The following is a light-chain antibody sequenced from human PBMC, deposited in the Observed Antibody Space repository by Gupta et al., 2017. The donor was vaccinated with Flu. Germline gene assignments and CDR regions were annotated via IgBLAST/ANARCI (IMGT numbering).Light chain of an antibody. J-gene: IGKJ1*01. CDR3: QQSDNTPQT. Sequence: GDRVTITCRASQSISSYLNWYQQKPGKAPKLLIYAASSLQSGVPFRFSGSGSGTDFTLTISSLQPEDFATYYCQQSDNTPQTFGQGTRVEVK. CDR1: QSISSY. V-gene: IGKV1-39*01. CDR2: AAS.